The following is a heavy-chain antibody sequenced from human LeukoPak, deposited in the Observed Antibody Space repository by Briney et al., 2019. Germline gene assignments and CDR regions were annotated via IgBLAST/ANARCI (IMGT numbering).Heavy chain of an antibody. D-gene: IGHD3-22*01. V-gene: IGHV1-18*01. CDR2: ISAYNGNT. Sequence: ASVKVSCKASGHTFTSYGISWVRQAPGQGLEWMGWISAYNGNTNYAQKLQGRVTKTTDTSTSTAYMELRSLRSDDTAVYYCARGLPPTYYYDSSGYYGYYFDYWGQGTLVTVSS. CDR1: GHTFTSYG. J-gene: IGHJ4*02. CDR3: ARGLPPTYYYDSSGYYGYYFDY.